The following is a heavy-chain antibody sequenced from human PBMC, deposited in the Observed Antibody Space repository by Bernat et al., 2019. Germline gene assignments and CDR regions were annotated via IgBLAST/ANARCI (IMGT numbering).Heavy chain of an antibody. Sequence: EVQLVESGGGLVQPGGSLRLSCAASGFTFSVSWMSWVRQAPGKGLEWVANINQDGSEKYCVDSVRGRFTISRDNAKNSLYLQMNSLRADDTAVYYCARSPRTGDVDYWGQGTLVTVSS. CDR1: GFTFSVSW. CDR2: INQDGSEK. J-gene: IGHJ4*02. V-gene: IGHV3-7*03. CDR3: ARSPRTGDVDY. D-gene: IGHD7-27*01.